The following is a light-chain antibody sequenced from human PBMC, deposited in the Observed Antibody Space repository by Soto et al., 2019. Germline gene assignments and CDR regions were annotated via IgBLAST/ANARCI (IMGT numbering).Light chain of an antibody. CDR2: WAS. J-gene: IGKJ2*02. Sequence: DIVMTQSPDSLPVSLGERATINCKSSQSVLYSSNNKNYIAWYQQKPGQPPKLLIYWASIRASGVPDRFSGSGSGTDFTLTISSLQAEDVAVYYCQHYYTTPRTFGQGTRLEIK. V-gene: IGKV4-1*01. CDR3: QHYYTTPRT. CDR1: QSVLYSSNNKNY.